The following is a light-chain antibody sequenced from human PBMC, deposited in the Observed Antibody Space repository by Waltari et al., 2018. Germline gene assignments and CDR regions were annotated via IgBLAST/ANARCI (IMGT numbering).Light chain of an antibody. Sequence: EMVLTQSPATLSVSPGERATLSCRASQSVSSNLAWYQQKPGQAPRLLIYGASTRATGVPARFRGSGSGTEFTLTISSLQSEDFAVYYCLQYNYWPRTFGQGTKVEIK. CDR2: GAS. J-gene: IGKJ1*01. CDR1: QSVSSN. CDR3: LQYNYWPRT. V-gene: IGKV3-15*01.